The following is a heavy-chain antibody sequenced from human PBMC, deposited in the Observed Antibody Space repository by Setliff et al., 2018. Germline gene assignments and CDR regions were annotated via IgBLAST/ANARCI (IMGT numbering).Heavy chain of an antibody. CDR2: LSYNGNA. D-gene: IGHD6-19*01. J-gene: IGHJ4*02. Sequence: SETLSLTCTVSSGSISSDNYYWGWIRQPPGKGLEWIGTLSYNGNAYYTPSLKSRVTISIDTSKNQFSLKLSSVTAADTAVYYCARGNSRSSVWYVVPHFDYWGQGTLVTVSS. CDR1: SGSISSDNYY. V-gene: IGHV4-39*01. CDR3: ARGNSRSSVWYVVPHFDY.